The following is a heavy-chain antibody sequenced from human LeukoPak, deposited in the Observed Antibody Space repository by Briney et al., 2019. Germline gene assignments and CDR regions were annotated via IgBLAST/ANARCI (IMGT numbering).Heavy chain of an antibody. CDR2: IYTSGST. Sequence: SETLSLTCTVSGGSISSYYWSWIRQPAGKGLERIGRIYTSGSTNYNPSLKSRVTMSVDTSKNQFSLKLSSVTAADTAVYYCARDADIVATINYMDVWGKGTTVTVSS. J-gene: IGHJ6*03. CDR3: ARDADIVATINYMDV. V-gene: IGHV4-4*07. CDR1: GGSISSYY. D-gene: IGHD5-12*01.